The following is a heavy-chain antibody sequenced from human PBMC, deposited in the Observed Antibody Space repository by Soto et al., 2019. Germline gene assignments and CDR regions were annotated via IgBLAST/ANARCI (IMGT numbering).Heavy chain of an antibody. Sequence: ASVKVSCKASGYTFTGYYMHWVRQAPGQGLEWMGWINPNSGGTNYAQKFQGWVTMTRDTSISTAYMELSRLRSDDTAVYYCARGTDFWSGYYTYWFDPWGHGALVAV. CDR3: ARGTDFWSGYYTYWFDP. CDR2: INPNSGGT. CDR1: GYTFTGYY. D-gene: IGHD3-3*01. V-gene: IGHV1-2*04. J-gene: IGHJ5*02.